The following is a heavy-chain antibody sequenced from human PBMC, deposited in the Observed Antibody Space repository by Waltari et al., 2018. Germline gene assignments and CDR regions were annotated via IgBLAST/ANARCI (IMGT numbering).Heavy chain of an antibody. Sequence: QVPLVESGGGVVQPGRCLRLSCAASEFTFSSYAMHWVRQAPGKGLEWVAVISNKGKNIHYVTSVKGRFSISRDNSEKMLYLQMNSLRAEDTAVYYWARDYCDRTNCHGMDVWGQGTTVTVFS. CDR2: ISNKGKNI. J-gene: IGHJ6*02. CDR3: ARDYCDRTNCHGMDV. V-gene: IGHV3-30*04. CDR1: EFTFSSYA. D-gene: IGHD3-22*01.